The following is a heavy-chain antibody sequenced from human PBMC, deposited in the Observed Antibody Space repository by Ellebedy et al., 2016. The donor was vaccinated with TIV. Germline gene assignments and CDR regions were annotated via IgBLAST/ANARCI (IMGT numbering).Heavy chain of an antibody. CDR2: IDWEDDK. J-gene: IGHJ3*02. Sequence: SGPTLVKPTQTLTLTCTFSGFSLSTSGMCVSWIRQPPGKALEWLARIDWEDDKYYSTSLKTRLTISKGTSKNQVVLTITNMDPVDTATYYCARIYKTTNGAFDIWGQGAKVTVSS. CDR1: GFSLSTSGMC. D-gene: IGHD4-17*01. V-gene: IGHV2-70*11. CDR3: ARIYKTTNGAFDI.